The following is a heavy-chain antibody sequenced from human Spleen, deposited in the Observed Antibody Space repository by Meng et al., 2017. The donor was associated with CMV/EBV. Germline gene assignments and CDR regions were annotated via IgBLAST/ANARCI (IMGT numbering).Heavy chain of an antibody. D-gene: IGHD6-19*01. J-gene: IGHJ3*02. CDR1: GFTVSSNY. CDR3: ARGGAPGIAVATILGEAFDI. Sequence: GESLKISCAASGFTVSSNYMSWVRQAPGKGLEWVSIIYSGGNTYYADSVKGRFSISRDNSKNTLYLQMNSLRAEDTAVYYCARGGAPGIAVATILGEAFDIWGQGTMVTVSS. V-gene: IGHV3-53*05. CDR2: IYSGGNT.